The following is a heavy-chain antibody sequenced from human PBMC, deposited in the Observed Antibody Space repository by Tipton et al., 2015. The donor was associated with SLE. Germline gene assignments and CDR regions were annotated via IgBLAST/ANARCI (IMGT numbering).Heavy chain of an antibody. CDR3: ARGPPPGRYDFWSGYPYYFDY. CDR2: IYYSGST. V-gene: IGHV4-61*01. J-gene: IGHJ4*02. CDR1: GYSISSSYY. D-gene: IGHD3-3*01. Sequence: TLSLTCAVSGYSISSSYYWSWIRQPPGKGLEWIGYIYYSGSTNYNPSLKSRVTISVDTSKNQFSLKLSSVTAADTAVYYCARGPPPGRYDFWSGYPYYFDYWGQGTLVTVSS.